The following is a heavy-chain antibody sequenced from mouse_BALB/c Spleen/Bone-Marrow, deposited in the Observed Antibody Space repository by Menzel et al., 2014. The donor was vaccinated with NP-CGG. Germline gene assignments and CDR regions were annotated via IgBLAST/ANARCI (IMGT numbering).Heavy chain of an antibody. CDR3: ARSGISVDF. Sequence: VQLQQSGAELVRPGSSVKISCASSGYAFSTYWINWVKQRPGQGLEWIGQIYPGDGDTDYNGKFKDKATLTADKSSNTAYMQLNSLTSEDSAVYFWARSGISVDFWGQGTPLTVSS. V-gene: IGHV1-80*01. CDR2: IYPGDGDT. CDR1: GYAFSTYW. J-gene: IGHJ2*01.